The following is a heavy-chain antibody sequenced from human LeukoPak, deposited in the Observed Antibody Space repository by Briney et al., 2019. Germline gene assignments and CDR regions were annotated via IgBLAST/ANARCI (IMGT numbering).Heavy chain of an antibody. CDR3: ARDLGFLEWLPLDY. D-gene: IGHD3-3*01. V-gene: IGHV1-69*13. J-gene: IGHJ4*02. Sequence: ASVKVSCKASGGTFSSYAISWVRQAPGQGLEWMGGIIPIFGTANFAQKFQGRVTITADESTSTAYMEPSSLRSEDTAVYYCARDLGFLEWLPLDYWGQGTLVTVSS. CDR1: GGTFSSYA. CDR2: IIPIFGTA.